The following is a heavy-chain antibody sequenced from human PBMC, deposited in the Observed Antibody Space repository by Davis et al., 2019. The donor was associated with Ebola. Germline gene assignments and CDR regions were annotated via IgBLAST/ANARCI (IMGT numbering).Heavy chain of an antibody. J-gene: IGHJ4*02. CDR2: IIPILGIA. CDR1: GGTFSSYA. V-gene: IGHV1-69*10. Sequence: SVKVSCKASGGTFSSYAISWVRQAPGQGLEWMGGIIPILGIANYAQKFQGRVTITADKSTSTAYMELSSLRSEDTAVYYCARDLAIFGVEKMFDYWGQGTLVTVSS. D-gene: IGHD3-3*01. CDR3: ARDLAIFGVEKMFDY.